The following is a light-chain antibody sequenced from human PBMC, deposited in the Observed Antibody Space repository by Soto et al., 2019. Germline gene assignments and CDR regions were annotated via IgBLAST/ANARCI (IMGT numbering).Light chain of an antibody. CDR2: VNSDGSH. Sequence: QLVLTQSPSASASLGASVKLTCTLNNGHSSYAIAWHQQQPEKGPRYLMKVNSDGSHRKGDGIPDRFSGSSSGAERYLSISGLQSEDEADYYCQTWGSGIVVFGGGTKVTVL. J-gene: IGLJ2*01. V-gene: IGLV4-69*01. CDR1: NGHSSYA. CDR3: QTWGSGIVV.